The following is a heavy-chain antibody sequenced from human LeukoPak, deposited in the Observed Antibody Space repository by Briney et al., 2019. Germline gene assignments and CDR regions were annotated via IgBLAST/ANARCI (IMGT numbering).Heavy chain of an antibody. V-gene: IGHV3-11*01. CDR1: GFTFSDYY. J-gene: IGHJ4*02. CDR2: ISSSGSTI. Sequence: GGSLRLSCAASGFTFSDYYMSWIRQAPGKGLEWVSYISSSGSTIYYADSVKGRFTISRDSAKNSLYLQMNSLRAEDTAVYCCARDRGAITFDYWGQGTLVTVSS. D-gene: IGHD3-10*01. CDR3: ARDRGAITFDY.